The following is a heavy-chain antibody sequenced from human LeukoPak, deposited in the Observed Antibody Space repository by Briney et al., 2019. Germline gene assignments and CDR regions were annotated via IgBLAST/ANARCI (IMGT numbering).Heavy chain of an antibody. CDR2: IYYSGST. V-gene: IGHV4-30-4*01. J-gene: IGHJ4*02. CDR1: GGSISSGDYY. CDR3: ASFVVVTVIDYFDY. Sequence: SQTLSLTCTVSGGSISSGDYYWSWIRQPPGKGLEWIGYIYYSGSTYYNPSLKSRVTISVDTSKNQFSLKLSSVTAADTAVYYCASFVVVTVIDYFDYWGQGTLVTVSS. D-gene: IGHD2-21*02.